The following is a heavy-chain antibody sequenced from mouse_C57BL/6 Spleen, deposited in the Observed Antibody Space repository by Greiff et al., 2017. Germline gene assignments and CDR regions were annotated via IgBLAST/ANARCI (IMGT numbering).Heavy chain of an antibody. CDR3: ARDYYYGSSPFAY. V-gene: IGHV5-4*01. Sequence: EVQGVESGGGLVKPGGSLKLSCAASGFTFSSYAMSWVRQTPEKRLEWVATISDGGSYTYYPDNVKGRFTISRDNAKNNLYLQMSHLKSEDTAMYYCARDYYYGSSPFAYWGQGTLVTVSA. D-gene: IGHD1-1*01. CDR1: GFTFSSYA. CDR2: ISDGGSYT. J-gene: IGHJ3*01.